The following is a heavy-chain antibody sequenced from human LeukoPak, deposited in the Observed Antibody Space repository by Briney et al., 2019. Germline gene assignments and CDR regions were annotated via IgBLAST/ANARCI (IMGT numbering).Heavy chain of an antibody. V-gene: IGHV4-61*08. CDR1: GGSISSGGYY. J-gene: IGHJ4*02. CDR2: IYYSGST. CDR3: ARQGSSGWSLDY. Sequence: SETLSLTCTVSGGSISSGGYYWSWIRQPPGKGLEWIGYIYYSGSTNYNPSLKSRVTISVDTSKNQFSLKLSSVTAADTAVYYCARQGSSGWSLDYWGQGTLVTVSS. D-gene: IGHD6-19*01.